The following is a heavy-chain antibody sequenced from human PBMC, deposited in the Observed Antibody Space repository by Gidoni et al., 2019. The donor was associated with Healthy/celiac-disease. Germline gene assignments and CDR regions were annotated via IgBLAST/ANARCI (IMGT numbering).Heavy chain of an antibody. J-gene: IGHJ6*03. CDR3: TTDLPNHCGGDCYSFSYYYMDV. Sequence: EVQLVESGGGLVKPGGSLRLSGAASGFSFVNAWMTWVRQAPGQGKGLEWVGRIKSKPDGGTTDYAAPVKGRFTISRDDSKNTLYLQMNSLKTEDTAVYYCTTDLPNHCGGDCYSFSYYYMDVWGKGTTVTVSS. CDR1: GFSFVNAW. D-gene: IGHD2-21*02. V-gene: IGHV3-15*07. CDR2: IKSKPDGGTT.